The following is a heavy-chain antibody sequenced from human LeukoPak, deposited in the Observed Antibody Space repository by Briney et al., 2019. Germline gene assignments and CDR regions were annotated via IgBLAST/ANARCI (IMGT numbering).Heavy chain of an antibody. J-gene: IGHJ4*02. CDR1: GGSISSSSYY. V-gene: IGHV4-39*01. CDR2: IYYSGST. Sequence: SETLSLTCTVSGGSISSSSYYWGWIRQPPGKGLEWIGSIYYSGSTYYNPSLKSRVTISVDTSKNQFSLKLSSVTAADTAVYYRARNRRGVKNFDYWGQGTLVTVSS. D-gene: IGHD3-10*01. CDR3: ARNRRGVKNFDY.